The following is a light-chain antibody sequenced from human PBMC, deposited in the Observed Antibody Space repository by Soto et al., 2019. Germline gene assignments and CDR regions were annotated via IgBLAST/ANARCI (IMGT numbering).Light chain of an antibody. CDR2: GAS. CDR1: ESVDSN. V-gene: IGKV3-15*01. CDR3: QQYNYWPKT. J-gene: IGKJ1*01. Sequence: EIVMTQSPATLSGSPGERATLSCRASESVDSNLAWYQQKPGQAPRLLMYGASTRATGVPTRFSGSGSGTEFTLTISSLQYDDFALYYCQQYNYWPKTFGQGTKVDIK.